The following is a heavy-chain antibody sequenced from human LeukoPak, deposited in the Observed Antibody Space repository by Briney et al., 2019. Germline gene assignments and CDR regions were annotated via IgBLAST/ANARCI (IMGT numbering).Heavy chain of an antibody. V-gene: IGHV3-7*03. Sequence: AGGSLRLSCAASGFSFSGYWMSWVRQAPGKGLEWVANIKQDGSEKYYVDSVKGRFTISRDNSKNTLYLQMNSLRAEDTAVYYCATISSSWSFDYWGQGTLVTVSS. CDR2: IKQDGSEK. J-gene: IGHJ4*02. CDR1: GFSFSGYW. CDR3: ATISSSWSFDY. D-gene: IGHD6-13*01.